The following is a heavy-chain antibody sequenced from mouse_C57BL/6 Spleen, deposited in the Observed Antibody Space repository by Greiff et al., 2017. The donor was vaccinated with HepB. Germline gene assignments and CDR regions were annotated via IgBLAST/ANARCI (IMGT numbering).Heavy chain of an antibody. V-gene: IGHV3-6*01. CDR1: GYSITSGYY. J-gene: IGHJ1*03. CDR3: ARDRFTTVVARDWYFDV. Sequence: EVQLQQSGPGLVKPSQSLSLTCSVTGYSITSGYYWNWIRQFPGNKLEWMGYISYDGSNNYNPSLKNRISITRDTSKNQFFLKLNSVTTEDTATYYCARDRFTTVVARDWYFDVWGTGTTVTVSS. D-gene: IGHD1-1*01. CDR2: ISYDGSN.